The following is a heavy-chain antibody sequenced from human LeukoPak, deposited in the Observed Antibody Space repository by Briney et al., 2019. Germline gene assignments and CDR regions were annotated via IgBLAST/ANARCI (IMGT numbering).Heavy chain of an antibody. CDR1: GETFTSYY. V-gene: IGHV1-46*01. J-gene: IGHJ4*02. D-gene: IGHD3-22*01. Sequence: ASLKVSCKASGETFTSYYMHWVRQAPGQGLEWMALINPSGGSTSYAQKFQGRVTMTRDTSTSTVYMELSSLRSEDTAVYYCARDPPHYYDSSGNDYWGQGTLVTVSS. CDR3: ARDPPHYYDSSGNDY. CDR2: INPSGGST.